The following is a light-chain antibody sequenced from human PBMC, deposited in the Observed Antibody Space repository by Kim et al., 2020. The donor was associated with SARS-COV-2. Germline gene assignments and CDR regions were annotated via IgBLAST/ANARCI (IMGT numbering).Light chain of an antibody. CDR1: QSISTY. Sequence: LSASVGERVTITYRASQSISTYLNWYQQKPGKAPNLLIYAASTLRSGVPSRFGGSGSGTDFTLTISSLQREDFATYYCQQSHTTPSFGQGTKLEI. V-gene: IGKV1-39*01. J-gene: IGKJ2*01. CDR3: QQSHTTPS. CDR2: AAS.